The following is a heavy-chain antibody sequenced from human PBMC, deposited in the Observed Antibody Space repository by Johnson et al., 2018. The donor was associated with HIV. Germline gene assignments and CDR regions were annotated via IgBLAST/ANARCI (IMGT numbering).Heavy chain of an antibody. CDR1: GFTVSSNY. CDR3: ARDPFTPAGSDAFDI. D-gene: IGHD2-15*01. Sequence: MQLVESGGGLVQPGGALRVSCAASGFTVSSNYMSWVRQAPGKGLEWVSVIYSGGGIYYADPVKGRFTIPRDNAKNSLYLQMTSLRAEDTAVYYCARDPFTPAGSDAFDIWGQGTMVTVSS. CDR2: IYSGGGI. J-gene: IGHJ3*02. V-gene: IGHV3-66*01.